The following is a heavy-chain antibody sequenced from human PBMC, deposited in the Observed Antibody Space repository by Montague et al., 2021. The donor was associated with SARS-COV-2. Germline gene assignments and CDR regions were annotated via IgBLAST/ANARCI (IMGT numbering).Heavy chain of an antibody. V-gene: IGHV3-30-3*01. Sequence: SLRLSCAASGFTFGSYAMHWVRQAPGKELEWVAVISSDGSTKYHADSVKGRFTISRDNSKNTLYLQMNSLRAEDTAVYYCAVPMVKDYWGQGTLVTVSS. D-gene: IGHD5-18*01. J-gene: IGHJ4*02. CDR1: GFTFGSYA. CDR3: AVPMVKDY. CDR2: ISSDGSTK.